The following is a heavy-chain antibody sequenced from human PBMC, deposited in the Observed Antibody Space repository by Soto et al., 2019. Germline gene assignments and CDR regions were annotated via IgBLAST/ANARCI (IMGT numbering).Heavy chain of an antibody. V-gene: IGHV2-5*02. CDR2: LYWDDDK. CDR3: AHHDRAFDY. J-gene: IGHJ4*02. Sequence: QITLKESGPPLVKPTQTLTLTCTFSGFSLNTEGVGVGWIRQPPGKALEWLALLYWDDDKRRSPSLKSRLSISRGTSKNQVVLTMTNMDPVDTATYFCAHHDRAFDYWGQGTLVTVSS. CDR1: GFSLNTEGVG.